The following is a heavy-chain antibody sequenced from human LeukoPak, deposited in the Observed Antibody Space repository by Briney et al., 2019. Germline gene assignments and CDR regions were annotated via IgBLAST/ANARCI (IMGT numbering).Heavy chain of an antibody. CDR1: GFSFSNYW. Sequence: PGGSLRLSCAASGFSFSNYWMHWVRQAPGKGLVWVSRISTDGRTTSHADSVEGRFTIYRDNAKNTVYLQMNSLRAEDTAVYYCVRDETLWTLDWWGQGTLVSVSS. V-gene: IGHV3-74*01. CDR3: VRDETLWTLDW. J-gene: IGHJ4*02. D-gene: IGHD1-1*01. CDR2: ISTDGRTT.